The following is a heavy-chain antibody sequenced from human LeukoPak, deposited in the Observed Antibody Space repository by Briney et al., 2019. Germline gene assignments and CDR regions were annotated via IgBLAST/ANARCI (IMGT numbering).Heavy chain of an antibody. Sequence: PSETLSLTCTVSGGSISSSSYYWGWIRQPPGKGLEWIGSIYYSGSTYYNPSLKSRVTISVDTSKNQFSLKLSSVTAADTAVYYCARGLYGSGSSYFDYWGQGTLVTVSS. D-gene: IGHD3-10*01. CDR1: GGSISSSSYY. J-gene: IGHJ4*02. V-gene: IGHV4-39*07. CDR3: ARGLYGSGSSYFDY. CDR2: IYYSGST.